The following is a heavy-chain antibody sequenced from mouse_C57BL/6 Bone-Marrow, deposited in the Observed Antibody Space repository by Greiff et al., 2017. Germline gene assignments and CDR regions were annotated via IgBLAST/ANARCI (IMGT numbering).Heavy chain of an antibody. Sequence: LVESGAELVRPGASVKLSCKASGYTFTDYYINWVKQRPGQGLEWIARIYPGSGNTYYNEKFKGKATLTAEKSSSTAYMQLSSLTSEDSAVYFCARSGWLPWFAYWGQGTLVTVSA. CDR2: IYPGSGNT. CDR3: ARSGWLPWFAY. V-gene: IGHV1-76*01. D-gene: IGHD2-3*01. J-gene: IGHJ3*01. CDR1: GYTFTDYY.